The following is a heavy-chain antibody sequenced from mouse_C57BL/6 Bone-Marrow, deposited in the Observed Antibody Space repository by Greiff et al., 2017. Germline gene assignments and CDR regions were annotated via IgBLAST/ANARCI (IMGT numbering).Heavy chain of an antibody. D-gene: IGHD1-1*01. V-gene: IGHV5-16*01. CDR3: ARDPITTVVARYWYFDV. Sequence: EVKLVESEGGLVQPGSSMKLSCTASGFTFSDYYMAWVRQVPEKGLEWVANINYDGSSTYYLDSLKSRFILSRDNAKNILYLQMSSLKSEDTATYYCARDPITTVVARYWYFDVWGTGTTVTVSS. CDR1: GFTFSDYY. J-gene: IGHJ1*03. CDR2: INYDGSST.